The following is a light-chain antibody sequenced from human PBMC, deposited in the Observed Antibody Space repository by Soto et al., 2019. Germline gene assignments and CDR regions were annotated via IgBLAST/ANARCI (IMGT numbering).Light chain of an antibody. CDR3: QQYNNWPRT. J-gene: IGKJ1*01. V-gene: IGKV3-15*01. CDR1: QSVSSN. Sequence: VMSQSPATLSVSPGERATLSCRASQSVSSNLAWYQQKPGQAPRLLIYGASTRATGIPARFSGSGSGTEFTLTISSLQSEDFAVYYCQQYNNWPRTFGQGTKVDIK. CDR2: GAS.